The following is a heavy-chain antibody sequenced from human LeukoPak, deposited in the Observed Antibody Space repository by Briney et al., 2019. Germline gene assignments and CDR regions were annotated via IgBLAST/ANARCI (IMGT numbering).Heavy chain of an antibody. CDR1: GFTFSNFA. CDR2: ISGHGRGGST. Sequence: GGSLRLSCAASGFTFSNFALSWVRQAPGKGLEWVSAISGHGRGGSTNYADSVKGRFTISRDNSKNTLYLQMNSLRAEDTAVYYCAKVGIDGSGPFDHWGQGTLVTVSS. J-gene: IGHJ4*02. V-gene: IGHV3-23*01. D-gene: IGHD3-10*01. CDR3: AKVGIDGSGPFDH.